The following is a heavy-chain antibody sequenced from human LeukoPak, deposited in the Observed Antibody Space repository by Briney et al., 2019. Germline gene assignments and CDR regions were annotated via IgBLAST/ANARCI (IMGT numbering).Heavy chain of an antibody. V-gene: IGHV3-33*01. Sequence: GGSLRLSCAASGFTFSSNGMLWARQAPGKGLEWVALIWYDGSNKYYADSVKGRFTISRDNSKNTLYLQMNSLRAEDTAVYYCARVSGAHFDYWGQGTLVTVSS. CDR1: GFTFSSNG. J-gene: IGHJ4*02. CDR3: ARVSGAHFDY. D-gene: IGHD3-10*01. CDR2: IWYDGSNK.